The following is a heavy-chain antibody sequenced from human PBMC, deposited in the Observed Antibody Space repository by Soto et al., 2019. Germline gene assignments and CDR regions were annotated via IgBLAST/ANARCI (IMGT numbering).Heavy chain of an antibody. J-gene: IGHJ5*02. D-gene: IGHD5-18*01. Sequence: GGSLRLSCAASGFTFSSYAMSWGRQAPGQGLEWVSAISGSGGSTYYADSVKGRFTISRDNSKNTLYLQMNSLRAEDTAVYYCAKQGDTAFWFDPWGQRTLVTVSS. V-gene: IGHV3-23*01. CDR2: ISGSGGST. CDR3: AKQGDTAFWFDP. CDR1: GFTFSSYA.